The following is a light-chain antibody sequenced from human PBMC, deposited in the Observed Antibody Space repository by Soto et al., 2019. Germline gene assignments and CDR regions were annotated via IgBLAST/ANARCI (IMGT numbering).Light chain of an antibody. CDR2: AAS. CDR3: HRCDGSRT. Sequence: IQIAQFPSSLSAPLGHRLSITLRTRQTSSDYLNWYQHKPGKAPKLLISAASSLQSGVPSRFSGSGSGTDFALSISSLQTEDFATYYGHRCDGSRTFGVGTKVDIK. V-gene: IGKV1-39*01. J-gene: IGKJ4*01. CDR1: QTSSDY.